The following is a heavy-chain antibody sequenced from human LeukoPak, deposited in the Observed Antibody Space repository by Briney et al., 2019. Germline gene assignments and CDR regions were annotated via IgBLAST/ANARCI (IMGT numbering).Heavy chain of an antibody. D-gene: IGHD2-2*01. CDR3: ARGNIVVVPAASVFDP. J-gene: IGHJ5*02. V-gene: IGHV3-53*01. CDR1: GFTFSSNY. CDR2: IYSGGST. Sequence: GGSLRLSCAASGFTFSSNYMSWVRQAPGKGLEWVSVIYSGGSTYYADSVKGRFTISRDNSKNSLYLQMNSLRAEDTAVYYCARGNIVVVPAASVFDPWGQGTLVTVSS.